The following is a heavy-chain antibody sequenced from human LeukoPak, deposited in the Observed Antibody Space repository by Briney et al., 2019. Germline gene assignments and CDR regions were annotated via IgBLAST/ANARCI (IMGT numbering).Heavy chain of an antibody. Sequence: GASVNVSCKASGYSFTNYYIHWVRQAPGQGLEWMGIINPSGGSTNHAQKFKGRVTLTRDTSTSTVYMELSSLRSEDSAVYYCARGHSSGWLGEAFDLWGPGTMVTVSS. V-gene: IGHV1-46*01. D-gene: IGHD6-19*01. J-gene: IGHJ3*01. CDR1: GYSFTNYY. CDR2: INPSGGST. CDR3: ARGHSSGWLGEAFDL.